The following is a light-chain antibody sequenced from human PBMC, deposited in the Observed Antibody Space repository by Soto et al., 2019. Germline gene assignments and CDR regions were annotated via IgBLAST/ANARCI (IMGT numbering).Light chain of an antibody. V-gene: IGKV3-11*01. CDR2: DAS. CDR3: QQYRTSPPMYT. Sequence: PGETATLSCRASQSVSSYLAWYQQKPGQAPRLLIYDASNRATGIPARFSGSGSGTDFTLTISSLEPEDFAVYYCQQYRTSPPMYTFGQGTKLEIK. J-gene: IGKJ2*01. CDR1: QSVSSY.